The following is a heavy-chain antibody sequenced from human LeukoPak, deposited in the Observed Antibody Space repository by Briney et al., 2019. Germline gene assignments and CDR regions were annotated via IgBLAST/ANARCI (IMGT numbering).Heavy chain of an antibody. CDR3: ARHLSLYDSSGYYYEPAFDI. D-gene: IGHD3-22*01. V-gene: IGHV1-69*06. CDR1: GGTFSSYA. J-gene: IGHJ3*02. Sequence: GASVKVSCKASGGTFSSYAISWVRQAPGQGLEWMGGIIPIFGTANYAQKFQGRVTITADKSTSTAYMELSSLRSEDTAVYYCARHLSLYDSSGYYYEPAFDIWGQGTMVTVSS. CDR2: IIPIFGTA.